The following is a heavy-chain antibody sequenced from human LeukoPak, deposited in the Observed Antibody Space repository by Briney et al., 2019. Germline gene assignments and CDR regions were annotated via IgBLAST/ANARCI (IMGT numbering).Heavy chain of an antibody. J-gene: IGHJ4*02. CDR2: IIPIFGTA. CDR1: GGTFSSYA. D-gene: IGHD6-13*01. CDR3: ARGIQRGYSSSWPLLVDY. V-gene: IGHV1-69*06. Sequence: ASVKVSCKASGGTFSSYAISWVRQAPGQGLEWMGRIIPIFGTATYAQKFQGRVTITADKSTSTAYMELSSLRSEDTAVYYCARGIQRGYSSSWPLLVDYWGQGTLVTVSS.